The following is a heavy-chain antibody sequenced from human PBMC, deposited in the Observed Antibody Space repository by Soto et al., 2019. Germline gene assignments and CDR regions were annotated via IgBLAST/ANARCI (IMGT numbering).Heavy chain of an antibody. CDR1: GGTFSSYA. Sequence: QVQLVQSGAEVKKPGSSVKVSCKASGGTFSSYAISWVRQAPGQGLEWMGGIIPIFGTANSAQKFQGRVTITADESTSTAYMELSSLRSEDTAVYYCARTPRGILTGSYYFDYWGQGTLVTVSS. D-gene: IGHD3-9*01. CDR3: ARTPRGILTGSYYFDY. V-gene: IGHV1-69*01. J-gene: IGHJ4*02. CDR2: IIPIFGTA.